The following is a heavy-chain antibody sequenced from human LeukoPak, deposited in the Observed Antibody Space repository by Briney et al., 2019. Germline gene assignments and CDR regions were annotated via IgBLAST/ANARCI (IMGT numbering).Heavy chain of an antibody. CDR2: IYYSGST. J-gene: IGHJ5*02. Sequence: SETLSLTCTVSGGSVSSGSYYWSWIRQPPGKGLEWIGYIYYSGSTNYNPSLKSRVTISVDTSKNQFSLKLSSVTAADTAVYYCARAGRSRRFDPWGQGTLVTVSS. V-gene: IGHV4-61*01. CDR3: ARAGRSRRFDP. D-gene: IGHD6-13*01. CDR1: GGSVSSGSYY.